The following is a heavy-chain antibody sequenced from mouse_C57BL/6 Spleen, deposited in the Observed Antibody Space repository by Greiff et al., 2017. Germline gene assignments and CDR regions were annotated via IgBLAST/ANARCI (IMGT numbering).Heavy chain of an antibody. Sequence: QVQLQQPGAELVRPGSSVKLSCKASGYTFTSYWMHWVKQRPIQGLEWIGNIDPSDSETHYNQKFKDKATLTVDKSSSTAYMQLSSLTSEDSAVYYCALITTVVAMIYYAMGYWGQGASVTVSS. D-gene: IGHD1-1*01. J-gene: IGHJ4*01. CDR3: ALITTVVAMIYYAMGY. CDR2: IDPSDSET. V-gene: IGHV1-52*01. CDR1: GYTFTSYW.